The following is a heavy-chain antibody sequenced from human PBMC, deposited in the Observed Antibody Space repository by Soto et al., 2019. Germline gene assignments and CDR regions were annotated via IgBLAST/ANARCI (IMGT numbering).Heavy chain of an antibody. Sequence: ASVKVSCKASGYTFTSDYMHWVRQAPGQGLEWMGIINPSGGSTSNAQKFQGRVTMTRDTSTSTVYMELSSLRSEDTAVYYCARAGAAAGPEYYGMDVWGQGTTVTVSS. V-gene: IGHV1-46*01. CDR3: ARAGAAAGPEYYGMDV. CDR2: INPSGGST. J-gene: IGHJ6*02. CDR1: GYTFTSDY. D-gene: IGHD6-13*01.